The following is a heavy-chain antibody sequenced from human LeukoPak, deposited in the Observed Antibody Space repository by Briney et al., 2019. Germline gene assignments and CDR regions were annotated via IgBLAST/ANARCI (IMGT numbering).Heavy chain of an antibody. CDR1: GYTFTSYD. V-gene: IGHV1-8*01. J-gene: IGHJ3*02. D-gene: IGHD3-22*01. CDR2: MNPNSGNT. Sequence: ASVKVSCKASGYTFTSYDINWVRQATGQGLEWMGWMNPNSGNTGYAQKFRGRVTMTRNTSISTAYMELSNLRSEDTAVYYCARGGIQYDSSGSDAFDIWGQGTMVTVSS. CDR3: ARGGIQYDSSGSDAFDI.